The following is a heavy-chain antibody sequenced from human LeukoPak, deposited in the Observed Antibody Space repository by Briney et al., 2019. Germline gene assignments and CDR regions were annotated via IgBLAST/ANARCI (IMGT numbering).Heavy chain of an antibody. Sequence: GGSLRLSCAASGFTFSSYAMSWVRQAPGKGLEWVSAISGSGGSTYYADSVKGRFTISRDNSKNTLYLQMNSLRAEDTAVYYCAKDPSSSWNKRWYFDSWGQGTLVTVSS. V-gene: IGHV3-23*01. CDR1: GFTFSSYA. D-gene: IGHD6-13*01. CDR2: ISGSGGST. CDR3: AKDPSSSWNKRWYFDS. J-gene: IGHJ4*02.